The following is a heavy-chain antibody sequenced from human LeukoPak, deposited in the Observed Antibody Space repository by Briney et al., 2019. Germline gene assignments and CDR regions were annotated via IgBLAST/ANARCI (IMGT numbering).Heavy chain of an antibody. Sequence: ASVKVSCKASGYTFTSYDINWVRQATGQGLEWMGWMNPNSGNTGYAQKFQGRVTMTRNTSISTAYMELSSLRSEDTGVYYCARGPHYDFWSGYYTYYYGMDVWGQGTTVTVSS. J-gene: IGHJ6*02. CDR1: GYTFTSYD. D-gene: IGHD3-3*01. CDR3: ARGPHYDFWSGYYTYYYGMDV. CDR2: MNPNSGNT. V-gene: IGHV1-8*01.